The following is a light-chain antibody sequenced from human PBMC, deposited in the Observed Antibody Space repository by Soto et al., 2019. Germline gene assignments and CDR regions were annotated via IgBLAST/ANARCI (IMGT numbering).Light chain of an antibody. V-gene: IGLV1-40*01. CDR1: RSNIGAGYD. CDR3: QSYDTSLSLV. Sequence: QAVVTQPPSVSGAPGPRVTISCTGSRSNIGAGYDVHWYQQLPGTAPKLLIHGNSDRPSGVPDRFSGSKSGTSASLAITGLQAEDEADYYCQSYDTSLSLVFGGGTQLTVL. J-gene: IGLJ2*01. CDR2: GNS.